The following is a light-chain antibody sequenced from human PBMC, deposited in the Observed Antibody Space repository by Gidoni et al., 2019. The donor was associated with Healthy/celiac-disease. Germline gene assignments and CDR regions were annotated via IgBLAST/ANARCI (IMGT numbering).Light chain of an antibody. Sequence: QSALTQPASVSGAPGQSVTISCTGTRSDVGGYNYVSWYKQHPGKAPNLMIYEVSNRPSGVSNRFSGSKSGHTASLTISGLQAEDEADYYCSSYTSSSTYVVFGGGTKLTVL. J-gene: IGLJ2*01. CDR3: SSYTSSSTYVV. CDR1: RSDVGGYNY. V-gene: IGLV2-14*01. CDR2: EVS.